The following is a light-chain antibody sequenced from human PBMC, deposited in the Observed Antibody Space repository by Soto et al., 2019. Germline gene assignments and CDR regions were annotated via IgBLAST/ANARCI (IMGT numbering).Light chain of an antibody. CDR1: QGIRND. V-gene: IGKV1-6*01. J-gene: IGKJ1*01. Sequence: AIQMTQSPSSLSASVGDRVTITCRASQGIRNDLGWYQQKPGKAPNLLIYAASSLQSGVPSRFSGSGSGTDFTLTISSLQPEDFSTYYCLQDYNYPWTFGQGTKVEIK. CDR3: LQDYNYPWT. CDR2: AAS.